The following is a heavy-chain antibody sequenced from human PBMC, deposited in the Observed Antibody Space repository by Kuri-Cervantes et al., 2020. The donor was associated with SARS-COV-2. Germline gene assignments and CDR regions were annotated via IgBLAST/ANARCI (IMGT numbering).Heavy chain of an antibody. D-gene: IGHD2-2*01. CDR3: ARSTPAVVYYYSDMDA. Sequence: GGSLTPPCKPAGYTLTGCYMHWARQAPGQGREWMGWINPNSGGTNYAQKFQGRATMTRVTSIITAYMELSRLRSDDTAVYYCARSTPAVVYYYSDMDAWGKGTTVTVSS. J-gene: IGHJ6*03. CDR1: GYTLTGCY. CDR2: INPNSGGT. V-gene: IGHV1-2*02.